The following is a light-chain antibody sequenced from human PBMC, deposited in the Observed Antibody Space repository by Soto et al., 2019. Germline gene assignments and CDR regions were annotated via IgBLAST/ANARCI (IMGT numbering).Light chain of an antibody. CDR3: AAWDGTLNGPV. V-gene: IGLV1-47*02. Sequence: QSVLTQSPSVSGPPGQRVTISCFGSTSNIGGHYVYWYRQFPGAAPKLLVYHNTQRPSAVPDRFSGSKSGTSASLAISGLRSDDEAVYFCAAWDGTLNGPVFGGGTKLTVL. J-gene: IGLJ3*02. CDR2: HNT. CDR1: TSNIGGHY.